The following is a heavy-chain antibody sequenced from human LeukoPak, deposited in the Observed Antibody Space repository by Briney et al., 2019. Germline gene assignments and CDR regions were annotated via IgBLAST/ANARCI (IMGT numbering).Heavy chain of an antibody. CDR1: GGSISGSSYY. CDR2: IYYSGST. D-gene: IGHD3/OR15-3a*01. V-gene: IGHV4-39*01. J-gene: IGHJ5*02. CDR3: ARGRMIWDWFDP. Sequence: PSGTLSLTCTVSGGSISGSSYYWGWIRQPPGKGLEWIGSIYYSGSTYYNPSLKSRVTISVDTSKNQFSLKLSSVTAADTALYYCARGRMIWDWFDPWGQGTLVTVSS.